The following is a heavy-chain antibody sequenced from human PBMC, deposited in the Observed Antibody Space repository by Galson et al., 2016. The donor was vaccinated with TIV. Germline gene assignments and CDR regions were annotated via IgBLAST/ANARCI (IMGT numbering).Heavy chain of an antibody. Sequence: SVKVSCKASGYRFSDYYIHWVRQAPGQGLEWMGWVNPNSGGTNFAQKFQDRVTVTTDTSISTMYMELTRLRPDDTATYFCAKARPLRGKGAFYIWGQGTVITVSP. V-gene: IGHV1-2*02. D-gene: IGHD1-26*01. CDR1: GYRFSDYY. J-gene: IGHJ3*02. CDR3: AKARPLRGKGAFYI. CDR2: VNPNSGGT.